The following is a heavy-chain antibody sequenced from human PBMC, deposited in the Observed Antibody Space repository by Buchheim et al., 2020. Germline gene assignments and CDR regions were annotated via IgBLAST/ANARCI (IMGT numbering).Heavy chain of an antibody. CDR3: VRSEVPGSGWSKPMDWFRP. CDR2: MNPNSGDT. J-gene: IGHJ5*02. CDR1: GYTFTSKD. D-gene: IGHD6-19*01. V-gene: IGHV1-8*01. Sequence: QVQMVQSGAEVKRPGASVKVSCKASGYTFTSKDINWVRQATGQGLEWMGWMNPNSGDTGYAQKFQDRVIMTRNTSISTAYMELTSLKSEDTAVYYCVRSEVPGSGWSKPMDWFRPWGQGTL.